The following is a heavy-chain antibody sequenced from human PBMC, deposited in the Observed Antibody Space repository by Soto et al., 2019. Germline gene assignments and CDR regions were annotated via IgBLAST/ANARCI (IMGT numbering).Heavy chain of an antibody. Sequence: GGSLRLSCAASGFTFDDYAMHWVRQAPGKGLEWVSGISWNSGSIGYADSVKGRFTISRDNAKNSLYLQMNSLRAEDTALYYCAKDIRGYSYGPQPYYFDYWGQGTLVTVSS. V-gene: IGHV3-9*01. CDR1: GFTFDDYA. J-gene: IGHJ4*02. CDR2: ISWNSGSI. D-gene: IGHD5-18*01. CDR3: AKDIRGYSYGPQPYYFDY.